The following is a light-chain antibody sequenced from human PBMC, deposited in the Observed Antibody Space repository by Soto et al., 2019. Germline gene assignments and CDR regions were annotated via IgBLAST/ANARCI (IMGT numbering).Light chain of an antibody. CDR1: QSLLHSNGYNF. CDR3: QQYNNWPRAT. Sequence: DIVMTQSPLSLPVTPGEAASISCRSSQSLLHSNGYNFLDWYLQKPGQSPQILINLGSNRSSGVPDRFSGSGSGTEFNLTISSLQSEDFGVYYCQQYNNWPRATFGVWTKVDI. CDR2: LGS. V-gene: IGKV2-28*01. J-gene: IGKJ4*01.